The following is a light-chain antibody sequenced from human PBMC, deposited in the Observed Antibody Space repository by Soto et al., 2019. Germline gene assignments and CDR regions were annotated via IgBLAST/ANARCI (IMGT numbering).Light chain of an antibody. CDR3: QQYNSYSQT. CDR2: DAS. Sequence: DIQMTQSPSTLSASVGDRVTITGRASQSISSWLAWYQQKPGKAPKLLIYDASSLESGVPSRFSGSGSATEFTLTISSLQPDDFATYYCQQYNSYSQTFGQGPNVEIK. J-gene: IGKJ1*01. V-gene: IGKV1-5*01. CDR1: QSISSW.